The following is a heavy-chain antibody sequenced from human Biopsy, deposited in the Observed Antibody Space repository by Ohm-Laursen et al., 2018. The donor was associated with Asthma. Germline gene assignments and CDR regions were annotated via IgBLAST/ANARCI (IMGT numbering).Heavy chain of an antibody. CDR3: ARGYSGSDRIVYYYSGLEV. CDR1: GGSFSNYA. V-gene: IGHV1-69*13. Sequence: GPSVKVSCKASGGSFSNYAISWVQQAPGQGLEWMGGLIPVLGTPDHAQMFEGRVTITADESTSTAYMELSSLSSEDTAVYYCARGYSGSDRIVYYYSGLEVWGQGTTVTVSS. CDR2: LIPVLGTP. D-gene: IGHD5-12*01. J-gene: IGHJ6*02.